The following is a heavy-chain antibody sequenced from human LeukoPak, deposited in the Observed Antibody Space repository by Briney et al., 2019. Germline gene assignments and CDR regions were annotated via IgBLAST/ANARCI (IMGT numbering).Heavy chain of an antibody. V-gene: IGHV3-7*01. Sequence: ETLSLTCTVSGGSISSSSYYWGWIRQPPGKGLEWVANIKQDGSEKYYVDSVKGRFTISRDNAKNSLYLQMNSLRAEDTAVYYCARDRYDFWSGPVQFDPWGQGTLVTVSS. D-gene: IGHD3-3*01. CDR3: ARDRYDFWSGPVQFDP. CDR1: GGSISSSSYY. J-gene: IGHJ5*02. CDR2: IKQDGSEK.